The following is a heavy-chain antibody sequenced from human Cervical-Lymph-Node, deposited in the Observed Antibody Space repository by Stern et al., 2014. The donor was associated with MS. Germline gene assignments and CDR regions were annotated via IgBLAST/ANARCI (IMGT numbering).Heavy chain of an antibody. Sequence: QVQLQESGPGLVKPSQTLSLTCTVSGTSISSGDHYWSWIRQPPGKGLEWIGYIYYIGSTFYNPSLKSRLNMSVDTSKNQFSLKLTSVTAADTAVYYCARVFLWGDRSAYYGWFDPWGQGTLVTVSS. CDR2: IYYIGST. J-gene: IGHJ5*02. CDR1: GTSISSGDHY. D-gene: IGHD3-22*01. V-gene: IGHV4-30-4*01. CDR3: ARVFLWGDRSAYYGWFDP.